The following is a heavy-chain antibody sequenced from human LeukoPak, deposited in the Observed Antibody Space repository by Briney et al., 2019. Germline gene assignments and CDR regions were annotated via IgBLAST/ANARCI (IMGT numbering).Heavy chain of an antibody. Sequence: GGSLRLSCAASGFTFSNAWMSWVRQAPGKGLEWVGRIKSKTDGGTTDYAAPVKGRFTISRDDSKNTLYLQMNSLKTEDTAVYYCTTVSGMGIKAFDIWGQGTMVTVSS. CDR2: IKSKTDGGTT. D-gene: IGHD7-27*01. J-gene: IGHJ3*02. CDR1: GFTFSNAW. V-gene: IGHV3-15*01. CDR3: TTVSGMGIKAFDI.